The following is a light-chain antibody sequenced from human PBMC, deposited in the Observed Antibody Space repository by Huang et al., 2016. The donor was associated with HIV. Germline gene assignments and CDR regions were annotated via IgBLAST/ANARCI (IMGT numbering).Light chain of an antibody. CDR3: QQRSNWPRT. CDR1: QSVSSY. J-gene: IGKJ1*01. CDR2: DAS. Sequence: EIVLTQSPATLSLSPGERATLSCRASQSVSSYLAWYQQKPGQAPRLLIYDASNRATVIPARFSGSGSGTDFTLIISSLEPEDFAVYHCQQRSNWPRTFGQGTKVEIK. V-gene: IGKV3-11*01.